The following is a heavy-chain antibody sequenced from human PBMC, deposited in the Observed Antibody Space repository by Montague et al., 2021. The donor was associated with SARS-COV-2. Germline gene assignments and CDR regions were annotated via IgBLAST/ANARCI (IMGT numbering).Heavy chain of an antibody. Sequence: SETLSLTCTVSGGSISSYYWSWIRQPPGKGLEWIGYIYYSGSTNXNPSLKSRVTISVDTSKNQFSLKLSSVTAADTAVYYCARYGSVDILTGYYHFDYWGQGTLVTVSS. CDR2: IYYSGST. CDR1: GGSISSYY. J-gene: IGHJ4*02. D-gene: IGHD3-9*01. V-gene: IGHV4-59*01. CDR3: ARYGSVDILTGYYHFDY.